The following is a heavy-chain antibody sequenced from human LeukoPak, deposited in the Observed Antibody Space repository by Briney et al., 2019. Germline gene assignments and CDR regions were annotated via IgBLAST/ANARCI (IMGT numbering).Heavy chain of an antibody. D-gene: IGHD6-25*01. J-gene: IGHJ4*02. V-gene: IGHV3-30-3*01. CDR1: GFTFSSYA. Sequence: GRSLRLSCAASGFTFSSYAMHWVRQAPGKGLEWVAVISYDGSNKYYADSVKGRFTISRDNSKNTLCLQMNSLRAEDTAVYYCARDGLAAEIDYWGQGTLVTVSS. CDR3: ARDGLAAEIDY. CDR2: ISYDGSNK.